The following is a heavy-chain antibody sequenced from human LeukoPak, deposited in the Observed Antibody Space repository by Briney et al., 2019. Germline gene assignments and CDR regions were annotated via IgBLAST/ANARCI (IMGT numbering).Heavy chain of an antibody. V-gene: IGHV3-74*03. D-gene: IGHD3-10*01. CDR3: AKVYGSGIYNWFDP. CDR2: IDRDGSGT. Sequence: GGSLRLSCAASGFTFSGYWMHWVRHVPGKGLVWVSHIDRDGSGTTYADSVKGRFTISRDNSKNTLYLQMNSLRAEDTAVYYCAKVYGSGIYNWFDPWGQGTLVTVSS. CDR1: GFTFSGYW. J-gene: IGHJ5*02.